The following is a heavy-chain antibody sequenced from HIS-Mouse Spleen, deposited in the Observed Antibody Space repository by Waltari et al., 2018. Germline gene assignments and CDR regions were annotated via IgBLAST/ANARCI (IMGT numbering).Heavy chain of an antibody. Sequence: AVISYEGSNKYYADSVKGRFTISRDNSKNTLYLQMNSLRAEDTAVYYCARGRPTTQAVAGPYYCDDWGQGTLVTVSS. V-gene: IGHV3-30*01. J-gene: IGHJ4*02. CDR2: ISYEGSNK. D-gene: IGHD6-19*01. CDR3: ARGRPTTQAVAGPYYCDD.